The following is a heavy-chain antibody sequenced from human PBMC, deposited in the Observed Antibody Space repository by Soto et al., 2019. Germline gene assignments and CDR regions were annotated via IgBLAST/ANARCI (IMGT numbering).Heavy chain of an antibody. CDR3: ARYSSRMFDP. D-gene: IGHD6-13*01. CDR1: GDSVSSNSAT. CDR2: TYYRSKWYN. V-gene: IGHV6-1*01. Sequence: SQTLSLTCVISGDSVSSNSATWDWIRQSPSRGLEWLGRTYYRSKWYNDYAVSVKGRITINPDTSKNQFSLQLNSVTPEDTAVYYCARYSSRMFDPWVQGTLVTVSS. J-gene: IGHJ5*02.